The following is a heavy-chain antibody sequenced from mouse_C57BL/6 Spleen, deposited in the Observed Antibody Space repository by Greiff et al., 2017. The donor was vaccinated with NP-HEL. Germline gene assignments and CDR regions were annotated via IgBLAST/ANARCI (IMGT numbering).Heavy chain of an antibody. Sequence: QVHVKQPGAELVRPGSSVKLSCKASGYTFTSYWMDWVKQRPGQGLEWIGNIYPSDSETHYNQKFKDKATLTVDKSSSTAYMQLSSLTSEDSAVYYCARSYYGGYFDVWGTGTTVTVSS. CDR1: GYTFTSYW. V-gene: IGHV1-61*01. CDR3: ARSYYGGYFDV. CDR2: IYPSDSET. D-gene: IGHD1-1*01. J-gene: IGHJ1*03.